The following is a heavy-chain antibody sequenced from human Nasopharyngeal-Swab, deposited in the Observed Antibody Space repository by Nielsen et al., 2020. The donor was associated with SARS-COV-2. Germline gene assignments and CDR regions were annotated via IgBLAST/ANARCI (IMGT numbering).Heavy chain of an antibody. V-gene: IGHV1-18*01. CDR1: GYTFTSYG. Sequence: ASVTVSCKASGYTFTSYGISWVRQAPGQGLEWMGWISAYNGNTNYAQKLQGRVTMTTDTSTSTAYMELRSLRSDDTAVYYCARDPHAGFGELLPYYFDYWGQGTLVTVSS. D-gene: IGHD3-10*01. CDR2: ISAYNGNT. CDR3: ARDPHAGFGELLPYYFDY. J-gene: IGHJ4*02.